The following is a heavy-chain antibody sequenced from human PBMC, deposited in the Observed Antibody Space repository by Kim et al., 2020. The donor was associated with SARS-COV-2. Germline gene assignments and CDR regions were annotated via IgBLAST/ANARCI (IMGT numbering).Heavy chain of an antibody. CDR2: ISYDGSNK. J-gene: IGHJ4*01. CDR3: AKVYYYDSSGYYPFDY. V-gene: IGHV3-30*18. Sequence: GGSLRLSCAASGFTFSSYGMHWVRQAPGKGLEWVAVISYDGSNKYYADSVKGRFTISRDNSKNTLYLQMNSLRAEDTAVYYCAKVYYYDSSGYYPFDYWDQGTLVNV. CDR1: GFTFSSYG. D-gene: IGHD3-22*01.